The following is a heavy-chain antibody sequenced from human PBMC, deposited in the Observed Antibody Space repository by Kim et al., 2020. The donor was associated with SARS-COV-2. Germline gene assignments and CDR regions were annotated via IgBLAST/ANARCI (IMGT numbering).Heavy chain of an antibody. V-gene: IGHV3-48*02. J-gene: IGHJ4*02. Sequence: GGSLRLSCAASGFTFSSYSMNWVRQAPGKGLEWVSYISSSSSNIYYADSVKGRFTISRDNAKNSLYLQMNSLRDEDTAVYYCARRAVYYYDSSVDYWGQGTLVTVSS. D-gene: IGHD3-22*01. CDR2: ISSSSSNI. CDR1: GFTFSSYS. CDR3: ARRAVYYYDSSVDY.